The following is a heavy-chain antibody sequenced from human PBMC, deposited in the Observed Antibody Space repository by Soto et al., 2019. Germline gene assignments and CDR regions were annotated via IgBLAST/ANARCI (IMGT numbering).Heavy chain of an antibody. CDR1: GYSFTDYH. CDR2: INPKSGGT. CDR3: ARGDSTDCSNGVCSFFYNHDMDV. J-gene: IGHJ6*02. Sequence: ASVKVSCKASGYSFTDYHIHWVRQAPGQGLEWLGRINPKSGGTSTAQKFQGWVTMTTDTSISTASMELTRLTSDDTATYYCARGDSTDCSNGVCSFFYNHDMDVWGRGTTVTVSS. D-gene: IGHD2-8*01. V-gene: IGHV1-2*04.